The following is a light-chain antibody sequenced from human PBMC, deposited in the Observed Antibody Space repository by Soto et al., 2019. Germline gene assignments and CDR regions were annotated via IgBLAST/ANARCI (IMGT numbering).Light chain of an antibody. CDR1: QTISSW. J-gene: IGKJ1*01. V-gene: IGKV1-5*03. CDR3: QQYNSYSRT. Sequence: IQMTQSPSTLSRSVGDRVPITCRASQTISSWLAWYQQKPGKAPKLLIYKASTLKSGVPSRFSGSGSGTEFTLTISSLQPDDFATYYCQQYNSYSRTFGQGTKVDI. CDR2: KAS.